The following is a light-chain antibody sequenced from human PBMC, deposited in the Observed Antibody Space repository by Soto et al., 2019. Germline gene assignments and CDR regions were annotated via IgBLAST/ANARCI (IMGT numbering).Light chain of an antibody. CDR3: QQYNIWPPLT. CDR2: GAS. CDR1: QSVSSN. Sequence: EIVMTQSPATLSVSPGERATLSCRASQSVSSNLAWYQQKPGQAPRLLIYGASTRATGIPARFSGSGSGTEFTLTISSLQSEDFAVYFCQQYNIWPPLTFGGGTKVDI. V-gene: IGKV3-15*01. J-gene: IGKJ4*01.